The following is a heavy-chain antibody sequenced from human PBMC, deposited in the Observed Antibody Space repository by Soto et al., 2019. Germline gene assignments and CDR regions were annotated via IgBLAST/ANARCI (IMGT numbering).Heavy chain of an antibody. D-gene: IGHD4-17*01. J-gene: IGHJ3*02. CDR1: GYTFTSYG. CDR3: ARATSVTRDAFDI. CDR2: ISAYNGNT. V-gene: IGHV1-18*01. Sequence: ASVKVSCKASGYTFTSYGISWVRQAPGQGLEWMGWISAYNGNTNYAQKLQGRVTMTSDTSTSTAYMELSSLRSDDTAAYYCARATSVTRDAFDIWGQGTTVTVSS.